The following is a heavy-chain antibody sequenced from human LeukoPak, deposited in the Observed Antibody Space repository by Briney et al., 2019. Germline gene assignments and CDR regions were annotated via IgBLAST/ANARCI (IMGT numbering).Heavy chain of an antibody. J-gene: IGHJ6*03. CDR3: ARGGYYDSSGSTSYYYYYYMDV. V-gene: IGHV4-4*07. D-gene: IGHD3-22*01. Sequence: SETLSLTCTVSGGSISSYYWSWIRQPAGKGLEWIGRIYTSGSTNYNPSLKSRVTISVDTSKNQFSLKLSSVTAADTAVYYCARGGYYDSSGSTSYYYYYYMDVWGKGTTVTVSS. CDR2: IYTSGST. CDR1: GGSISSYY.